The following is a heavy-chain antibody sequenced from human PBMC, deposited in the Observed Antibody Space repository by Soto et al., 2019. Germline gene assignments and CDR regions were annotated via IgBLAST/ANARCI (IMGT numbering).Heavy chain of an antibody. J-gene: IGHJ4*02. CDR1: GYTFTSYG. V-gene: IGHV1-18*04. Sequence: QVQLVQSGAEVKKPGASVKVSCKASGYTFTSYGISWVRQAPGQGLEWMGWISAYNGNTNYAQKLQGRVTITADKSTSTAYMELSSLRSEDTAVYYCARTDDYYDSMGYWGQGTLVTVSS. D-gene: IGHD3-22*01. CDR2: ISAYNGNT. CDR3: ARTDDYYDSMGY.